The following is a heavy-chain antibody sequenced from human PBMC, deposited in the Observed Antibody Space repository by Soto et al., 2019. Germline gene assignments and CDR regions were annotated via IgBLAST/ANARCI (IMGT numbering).Heavy chain of an antibody. CDR3: GRDTTLYDMDV. CDR1: GYSFTSYW. CDR2: IDPTDSYT. J-gene: IGHJ6*01. D-gene: IGHD1-1*01. V-gene: IGHV5-10-1*01. Sequence: PRWSLKIYCQGSGYSFTSYWISWVRQMPGKGLEWMGRIDPTDSYTTYSPSFQGHVTISADKSISTAYLQWSILKASDTAMYYCGRDTTLYDMDVWGQGPTVAFSS.